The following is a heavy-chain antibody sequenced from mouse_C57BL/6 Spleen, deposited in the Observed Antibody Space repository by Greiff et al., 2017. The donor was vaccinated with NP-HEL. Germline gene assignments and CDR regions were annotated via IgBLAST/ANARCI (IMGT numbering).Heavy chain of an antibody. V-gene: IGHV1-9*01. CDR2: ILPGSGST. D-gene: IGHD1-1*01. J-gene: IGHJ1*03. Sequence: QVQLKQSGAELMKPGASVKLSCKATGYTFTGYWIEWVKQRPGHGLEWIGEILPGSGSTNYNEKFKGKATFTADTSSNTAYMQLSSLTTEDSAIYYCARFRYYGSSSPRWYFDVWGTGTTVTVSS. CDR1: GYTFTGYW. CDR3: ARFRYYGSSSPRWYFDV.